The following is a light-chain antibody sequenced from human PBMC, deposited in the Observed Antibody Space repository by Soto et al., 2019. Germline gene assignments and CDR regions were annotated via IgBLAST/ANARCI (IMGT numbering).Light chain of an antibody. CDR1: QSISSW. J-gene: IGKJ1*01. CDR2: KAS. V-gene: IGKV1-5*03. CDR3: HQYNSLRT. Sequence: DIQMTQSPSTLSASVGDRVTITCRASQSISSWLAWYQQKPGKAPKLLIYKASSLESGVPSRFSGSGSGTEITLTISSLQPDDFATYYCHQYNSLRTFGQGTKVEIK.